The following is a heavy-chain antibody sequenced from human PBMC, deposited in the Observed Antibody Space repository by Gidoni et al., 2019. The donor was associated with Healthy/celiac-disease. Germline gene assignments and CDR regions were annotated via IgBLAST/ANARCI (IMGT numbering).Heavy chain of an antibody. Sequence: QVQLVESGGGVVQPGRSLRLSCPESGFTFSSYGMPWVPQAPGKGMEWVAVICFDGSNKYYADSGKGRFTISRDNSKNALYLQMNSLRAEDTAVYYCARESYGMDVWGQGTTVTVSS. CDR2: ICFDGSNK. J-gene: IGHJ6*02. V-gene: IGHV3-33*01. CDR1: GFTFSSYG. CDR3: ARESYGMDV.